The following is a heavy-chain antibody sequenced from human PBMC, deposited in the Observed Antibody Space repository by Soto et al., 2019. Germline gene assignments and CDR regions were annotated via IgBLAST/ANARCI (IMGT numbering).Heavy chain of an antibody. CDR3: ARHRITGTTNDAFDI. V-gene: IGHV4-59*08. CDR2: FYYSGGT. D-gene: IGHD1-20*01. CDR1: GDPISGYY. J-gene: IGHJ3*02. Sequence: QVQLQESGPGLVKPSETLSLTCSVSGDPISGYYWSWIRQPPGKGLEWIGYFYYSGGTDSNPSLKMRVTISVDTSKNQFSLKLSSVTAADTAIYYCARHRITGTTNDAFDIWGQGTMVTVSS.